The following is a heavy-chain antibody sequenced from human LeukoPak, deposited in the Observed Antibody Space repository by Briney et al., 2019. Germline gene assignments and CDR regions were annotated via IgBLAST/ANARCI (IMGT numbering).Heavy chain of an antibody. Sequence: SETLSLTCTVSGGSISSSSYYWGWIRQPPGKGLEWIGSVYYSGSTYYNPSLKNRVTISVDTSKNQFSLKLSSVTAADTAVYYCARHLAIFGVVITTNDAFDIWGQGTMVTVSS. D-gene: IGHD3-3*01. V-gene: IGHV4-39*01. J-gene: IGHJ3*02. CDR3: ARHLAIFGVVITTNDAFDI. CDR1: GGSISSSSYY. CDR2: VYYSGST.